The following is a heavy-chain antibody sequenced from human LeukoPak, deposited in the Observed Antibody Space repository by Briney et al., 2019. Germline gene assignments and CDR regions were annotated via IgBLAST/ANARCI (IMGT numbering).Heavy chain of an antibody. CDR3: ARVFHYYGSRTDY. CDR2: INSDGGST. J-gene: IGHJ4*02. D-gene: IGHD3-22*01. CDR1: GFTFSSFW. V-gene: IGHV3-74*01. Sequence: PGGSLRLSCAASGFTFSSFWMYWVRQAPGKGLVWVSRINSDGGSTTYADSVKGRFTISRDNAKNTVYLQMNSLRAEDTAVYYCARVFHYYGSRTDYWGQGTLVTVSS.